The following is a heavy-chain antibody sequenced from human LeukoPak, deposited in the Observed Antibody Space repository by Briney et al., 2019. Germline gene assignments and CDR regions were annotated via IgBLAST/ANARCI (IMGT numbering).Heavy chain of an antibody. CDR2: IYYSGST. CDR3: GRGGLLFDY. J-gene: IGHJ4*02. CDR1: GGSITRYS. Sequence: SQSLSLTCTVSGGSITRYSCSWIRQPPGKGLGWIGYIYYSGSTNSNPSPKSRVTISVDTSKNQFSLKLGSVTAADTAVYYCGRGGLLFDYWGQGTLVTVSS. D-gene: IGHD2/OR15-2a*01. V-gene: IGHV4-59*01.